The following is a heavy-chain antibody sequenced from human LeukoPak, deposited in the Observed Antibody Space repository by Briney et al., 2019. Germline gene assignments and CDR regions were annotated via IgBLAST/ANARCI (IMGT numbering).Heavy chain of an antibody. J-gene: IGHJ5*02. Sequence: ASVKVSCKASGYTFTSYYMHWVRQAPGQGLEWMGIINPSGGSTSYAQKFQGRVTMTRDMSTSTVYMELSSLRSEDTAAYYCARDFTMVRGVTRRSNWFDPWGQGTLVTVSS. D-gene: IGHD3-10*01. CDR3: ARDFTMVRGVTRRSNWFDP. V-gene: IGHV1-46*01. CDR1: GYTFTSYY. CDR2: INPSGGST.